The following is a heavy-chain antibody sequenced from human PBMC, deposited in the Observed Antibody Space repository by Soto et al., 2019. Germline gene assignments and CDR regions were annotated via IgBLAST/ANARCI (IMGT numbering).Heavy chain of an antibody. CDR2: INSDGSIT. D-gene: IGHD6-13*01. CDR1: GFTVSSNW. V-gene: IGHV3-74*01. J-gene: IGHJ4*02. Sequence: PGGSLRLSCAASGFTVSSNWMHWVRQAPGKGLLWVSRINSDGSITSYADSVKGQFTISRDNAKNTLYLQMNSLRAEDTAVYYCARGSSSWYVSFDYWGQGILVTVYS. CDR3: ARGSSSWYVSFDY.